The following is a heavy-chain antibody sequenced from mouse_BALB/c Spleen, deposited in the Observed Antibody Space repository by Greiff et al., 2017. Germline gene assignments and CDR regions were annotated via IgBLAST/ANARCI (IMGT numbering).Heavy chain of an antibody. CDR2: IDPANGNT. J-gene: IGHJ2*01. Sequence: VQLQQSGAELVKPGASVKLSCTASGFNIKDTYMHWVKQRPEQGLEWIGRIDPANGNTKYDPKFQGKATITADTSSNTAYLQLSSLTSEDSAVYYCARKGYYGNYRTAYDYWGQGTTLTVSS. V-gene: IGHV14-3*02. CDR1: GFNIKDTY. D-gene: IGHD2-1*01. CDR3: ARKGYYGNYRTAYDY.